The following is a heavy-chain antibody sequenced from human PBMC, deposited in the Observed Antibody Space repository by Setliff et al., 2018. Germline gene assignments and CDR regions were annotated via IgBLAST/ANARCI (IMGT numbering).Heavy chain of an antibody. CDR3: ARIGYFDFWRGYGVGAFDG. CDR1: GVSTSNVNYY. Sequence: SETLSLTCLVSGVSTSNVNYYWAWIRQPPGKGLEWIASIYYNGNTYYNPSLKSRVTMSVVTSKNQFSLNLRSVTSTDTSVYYCARIGYFDFWRGYGVGAFDGWGHGTTVTVSS. J-gene: IGHJ3*01. D-gene: IGHD3-3*01. CDR2: IYYNGNT. V-gene: IGHV4-39*01.